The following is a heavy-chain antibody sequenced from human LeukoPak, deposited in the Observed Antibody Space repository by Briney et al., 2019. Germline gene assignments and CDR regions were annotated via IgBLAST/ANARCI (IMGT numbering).Heavy chain of an antibody. J-gene: IGHJ4*02. D-gene: IGHD6-13*01. CDR1: GGSFSGHY. CDR3: ARMREIAATGISGGDY. CDR2: IHHSGST. V-gene: IGHV4-34*01. Sequence: PSETLSLTCAVYGGSFSGHYWSWIRLPPGKGLEWIGEIHHSGSTNYNPSLKSRVTISVDTSKNQFSLKLSSVTAADTAVYYGARMREIAATGISGGDYWGQGTLVTVSS.